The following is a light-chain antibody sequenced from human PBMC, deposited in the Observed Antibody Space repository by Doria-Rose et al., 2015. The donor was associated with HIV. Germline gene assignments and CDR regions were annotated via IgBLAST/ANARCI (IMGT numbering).Light chain of an antibody. CDR2: AAS. Sequence: IRMTQSPSSLSASVGDTVTITCRASQSISSYLNWYQQKPGKAPKLLIYAASSLQSGVPSRFSGSGSGTDFTLTISSLQPEDFATYYCQQTYSSPPAFGQGTRLEIK. J-gene: IGKJ5*01. CDR3: QQTYSSPPA. CDR1: QSISSY. V-gene: IGKV1-39*01.